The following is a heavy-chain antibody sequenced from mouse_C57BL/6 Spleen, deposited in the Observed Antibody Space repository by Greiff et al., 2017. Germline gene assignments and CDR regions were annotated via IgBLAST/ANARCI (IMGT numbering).Heavy chain of an antibody. J-gene: IGHJ4*01. Sequence: QVQLQQSGPELVKPGASVKISCKASGYAFSSSWMNWVKQRPGKGLEWIGRIYPGDGDTNYNGKFKGKASLTADKSSSTAYMQLSSLTSEDSAVYFCARYYFYYYAMDYWGQGTSVTVSS. CDR3: ARYYFYYYAMDY. CDR1: GYAFSSSW. V-gene: IGHV1-82*01. D-gene: IGHD1-1*02. CDR2: IYPGDGDT.